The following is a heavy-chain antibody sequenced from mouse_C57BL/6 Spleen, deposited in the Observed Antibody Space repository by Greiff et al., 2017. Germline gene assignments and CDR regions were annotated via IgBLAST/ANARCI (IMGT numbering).Heavy chain of an antibody. CDR1: GYTFTDYE. V-gene: IGHV1-15*01. CDR3: TRYDYGSSSYAMDY. J-gene: IGHJ4*01. Sequence: QVQLQQSGAELVRPGASVTLSCKASGYTFTDYEMHWVKQTPVHGLEWIGAIYPETGGTAYNQKFKGKAILTADKSSSTAYMELRSLTSEDSAVYYCTRYDYGSSSYAMDYWGQGTSVTVSS. D-gene: IGHD1-1*01. CDR2: IYPETGGT.